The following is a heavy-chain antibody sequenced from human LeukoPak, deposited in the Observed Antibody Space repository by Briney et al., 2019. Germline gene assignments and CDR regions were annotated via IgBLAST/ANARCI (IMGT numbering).Heavy chain of an antibody. CDR1: GFTFSSYS. CDR3: AREGMGYSSSPFDY. D-gene: IGHD6-13*01. V-gene: IGHV3-21*04. J-gene: IGHJ4*02. CDR2: ISSSSNYI. Sequence: GGSLTLSCTASGFTFSSYSMNWVRRAPGKGLEWVSSISSSSNYIYYAYSVKGRFTISRDNSKNTLYLQMNSLRAEDTAVYYCAREGMGYSSSPFDYWGQGTLVTVSS.